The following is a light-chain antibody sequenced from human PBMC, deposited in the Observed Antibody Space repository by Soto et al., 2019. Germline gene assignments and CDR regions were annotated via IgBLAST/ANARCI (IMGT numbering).Light chain of an antibody. J-gene: IGLJ1*01. Sequence: QSVLTQPPPASGSPGQSVTISCTGTSSDVGGYNYVSWYQQHPGKAPKLMIYEVSKRPSGVPDRFSGSKSGNTASLTVSGLQAEDEADYYCSSPKVFGTGTKVTVL. CDR2: EVS. CDR3: SSPKV. V-gene: IGLV2-8*01. CDR1: SSDVGGYNY.